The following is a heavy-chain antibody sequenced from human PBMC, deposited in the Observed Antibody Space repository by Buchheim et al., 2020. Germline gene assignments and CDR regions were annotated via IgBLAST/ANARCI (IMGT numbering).Heavy chain of an antibody. CDR2: ISYDGSNK. J-gene: IGHJ4*02. CDR3: AKESSSFLELHHLDY. V-gene: IGHV3-30*18. Sequence: QVQLVESGGGVVQPGRSLRLSCAASGFTFSSYGMHWVRQAPGKGLEWVAVISYDGSNKYYADSVKGRFTISRDNSKNTLYLQMNSLRAEDTAVYYCAKESSSFLELHHLDYWGQGTL. CDR1: GFTFSSYG. D-gene: IGHD1-7*01.